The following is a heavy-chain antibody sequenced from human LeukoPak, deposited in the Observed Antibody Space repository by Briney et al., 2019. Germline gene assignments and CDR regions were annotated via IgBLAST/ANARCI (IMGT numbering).Heavy chain of an antibody. CDR3: ARVNFRDYFDY. J-gene: IGHJ4*02. V-gene: IGHV1-18*04. Sequence: ASVKVSCKASGYTFTSYYMHWVRQAPGQGLEWMGWISAYNGNTNYAQKLQGRVTMTTDTSTSTAYMELRSLRSDDTAVYYCARVNFRDYFDYWGQGTLVTVSS. CDR1: GYTFTSYY. CDR2: ISAYNGNT.